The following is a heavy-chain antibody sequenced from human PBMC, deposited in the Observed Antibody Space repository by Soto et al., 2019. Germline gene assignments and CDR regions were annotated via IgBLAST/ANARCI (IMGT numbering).Heavy chain of an antibody. D-gene: IGHD3-10*01. CDR1: GFTFSSYS. CDR3: ARDILWFGELLKAFDI. V-gene: IGHV3-21*01. J-gene: IGHJ3*02. Sequence: GGSLRLSCAASGFTFSSYSMNWVRQAPGKGLEWVSSISSTSSYIYYADSVKGRFTISRDNAKNSLYLQMNSLRAEDTAVYYCARDILWFGELLKAFDIWGQGTMVTVSS. CDR2: ISSTSSYI.